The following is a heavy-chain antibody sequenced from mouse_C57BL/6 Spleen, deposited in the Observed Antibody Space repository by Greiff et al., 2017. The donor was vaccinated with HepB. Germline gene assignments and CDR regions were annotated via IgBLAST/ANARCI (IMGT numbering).Heavy chain of an antibody. CDR1: GYTFTSYW. CDR2: IDPSDSET. Sequence: QVQLQQPGAELVRPGSSVKLSCKASGYTFTSYWMHWVKQRPIQGLEWIGNIDPSDSETHYNQKYKDKATLTVDKSSSTAYMQISSLTSEDAAVYYCARGRYGNYEAWFAYWGQVTLVTVSA. D-gene: IGHD2-1*01. J-gene: IGHJ3*01. V-gene: IGHV1-52*01. CDR3: ARGRYGNYEAWFAY.